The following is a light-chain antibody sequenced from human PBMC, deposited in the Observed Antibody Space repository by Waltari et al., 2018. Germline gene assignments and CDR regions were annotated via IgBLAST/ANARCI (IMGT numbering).Light chain of an antibody. CDR2: DVT. J-gene: IGLJ2*01. V-gene: IGLV2-14*03. CDR1: NRDIGGFNY. Sequence: QSALTQPASVSGSPGQSITISCTGTNRDIGGFNYLSWYQHHPGQAPTLILYDVTKRPSGVSVRFSGSKSGTTASLTISGLHTDDEADYYCCSYTITSTLVFGGGTKLTVL. CDR3: CSYTITSTLV.